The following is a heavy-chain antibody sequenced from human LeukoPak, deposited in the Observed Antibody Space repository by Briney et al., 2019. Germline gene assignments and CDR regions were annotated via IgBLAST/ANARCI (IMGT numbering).Heavy chain of an antibody. J-gene: IGHJ4*02. CDR3: AKESDTGLRAPFDY. Sequence: GGSLRLSCAASGFTFPNYGMNWVRQAPGKGLEWVSTISGSGGSMYYADSVKGRFTMSRDNSKSMLYLQMNSLRAEDTAVYYCAKESDTGLRAPFDYWGQGTLVTVSS. V-gene: IGHV3-23*01. D-gene: IGHD1-14*01. CDR2: ISGSGGSM. CDR1: GFTFPNYG.